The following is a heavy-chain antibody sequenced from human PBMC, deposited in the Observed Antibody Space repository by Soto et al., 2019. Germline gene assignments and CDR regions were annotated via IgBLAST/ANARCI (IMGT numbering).Heavy chain of an antibody. Sequence: GGSLRLSCAASGFTFSSYGMHWVRQAPGKGLEWVAVISYDGSNKYYADSVKGRFTISRDNSKNTLYLQMNSLRAEDTAVYYCAKEVEGRAPYYYYYGMDVWGQGTTVTVSS. J-gene: IGHJ6*02. CDR2: ISYDGSNK. CDR3: AKEVEGRAPYYYYYGMDV. D-gene: IGHD1-26*01. V-gene: IGHV3-30*18. CDR1: GFTFSSYG.